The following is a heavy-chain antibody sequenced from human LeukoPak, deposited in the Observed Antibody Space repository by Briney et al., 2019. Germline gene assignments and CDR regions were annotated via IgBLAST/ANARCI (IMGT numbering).Heavy chain of an antibody. CDR3: ARDLEAITMIVGGVDY. D-gene: IGHD3-22*01. CDR1: GFTFSSYA. V-gene: IGHV3-30-3*01. Sequence: PGGSLRLSCAASGFTFSSYAMHWVRQAPGKGLEWVAVISYDGSNKYYADSVKGRFTISRDNSKNTLYLQMNSLRAGDTAVYYCARDLEAITMIVGGVDYWSQGTLVTVSS. J-gene: IGHJ4*02. CDR2: ISYDGSNK.